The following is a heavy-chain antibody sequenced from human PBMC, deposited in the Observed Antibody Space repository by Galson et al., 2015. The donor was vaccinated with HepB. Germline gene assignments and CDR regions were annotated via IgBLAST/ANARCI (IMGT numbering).Heavy chain of an antibody. CDR2: IYSGGST. CDR3: ARDWGLGYYYYGMDV. D-gene: IGHD3-16*01. Sequence: SLRLSCAASGFTVSSNYMSWVRQAPGKGLEWVSVIYSGGSTYYADSVKGRFTISRDNSKNTLYLQMNSLRAEDTAVYYCARDWGLGYYYYGMDVWGQGTTVTVSS. CDR1: GFTVSSNY. J-gene: IGHJ6*02. V-gene: IGHV3-53*01.